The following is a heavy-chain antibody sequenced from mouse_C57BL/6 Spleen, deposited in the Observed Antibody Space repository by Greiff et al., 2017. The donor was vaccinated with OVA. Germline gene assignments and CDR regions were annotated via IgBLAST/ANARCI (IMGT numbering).Heavy chain of an antibody. Sequence: EVKLMESEGGLVQPGSSMKLSCTASGFTFSDYYMAWVRQVPEKGLEWVANINYDGSSTYYLDPLKSRFIISRDNAKNMLYLQMSSLKSEDTSAYYCAREADYDGSWFAYWGQGTLVTVSA. CDR1: GFTFSDYY. V-gene: IGHV5-16*01. J-gene: IGHJ3*01. CDR3: AREADYDGSWFAY. CDR2: INYDGSST. D-gene: IGHD2-4*01.